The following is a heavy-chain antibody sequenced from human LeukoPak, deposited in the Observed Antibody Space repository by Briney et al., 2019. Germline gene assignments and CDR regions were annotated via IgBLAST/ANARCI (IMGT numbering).Heavy chain of an antibody. J-gene: IGHJ4*02. CDR1: GYTFTDYY. CDR2: INANSGRT. CDR3: ARSVITNSYEGFDY. D-gene: IGHD3-16*01. Sequence: VASVKVSCKASGYTFTDYYIHWVRQAPGQGLEWMGWINANSGRTNYAQEFQGRVTLTRDTSISTAYMDLSRLTSDDTAVHYCARSVITNSYEGFDYWGQGTLVTVSS. V-gene: IGHV1-2*02.